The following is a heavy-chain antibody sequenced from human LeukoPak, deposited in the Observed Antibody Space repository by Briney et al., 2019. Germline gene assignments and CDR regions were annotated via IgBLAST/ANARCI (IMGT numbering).Heavy chain of an antibody. D-gene: IGHD7-27*01. V-gene: IGHV4-59*08. CDR3: ARHHHHWNWGE. CDR1: GGSISSYY. Sequence: SETLSLTCTVSGGSISSYYWSWIRQPPGKGLEWIGYIYSSGSTNYGPSLKSRVTISVDTSKIQFSLKLSFVTAADTAVYYCARHHHHWNWGEWGQGALVTVSS. J-gene: IGHJ4*02. CDR2: IYSSGST.